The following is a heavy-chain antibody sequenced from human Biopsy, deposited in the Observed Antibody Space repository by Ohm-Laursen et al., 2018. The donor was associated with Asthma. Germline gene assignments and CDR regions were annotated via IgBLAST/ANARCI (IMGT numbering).Heavy chain of an antibody. J-gene: IGHJ3*02. CDR3: ARDYGDYVWRAFDI. Sequence: TLSLTCTVYGGYLIGPYWSWIRQPPGKGLEWIGFISPSGNTYYSPSLKSRLTISVDRSKNQFSLRLSSVTAADTAMYYCARDYGDYVWRAFDIWGQGTMVTVSS. CDR2: ISPSGNT. V-gene: IGHV4-30-2*01. CDR1: GGYLIGPY. D-gene: IGHD4-17*01.